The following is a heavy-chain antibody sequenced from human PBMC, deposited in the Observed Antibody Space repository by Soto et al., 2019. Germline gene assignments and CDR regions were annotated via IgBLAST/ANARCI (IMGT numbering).Heavy chain of an antibody. CDR2: IKSKTDGGTT. J-gene: IGHJ5*02. CDR3: TTHVLYDNWLQI. V-gene: IGHV3-15*01. Sequence: GGSLRLSCTASGFDLGDYYMSWIRQAPGKGLEWVGRIKSKTDGGTTDYAAPVKGRFTISRDDSKNTLYLQMNSLKTEDTAVYSFTTHVLYDNWLQIWGQGTLVTVSS. D-gene: IGHD3-16*01. CDR1: GFDLGDYY.